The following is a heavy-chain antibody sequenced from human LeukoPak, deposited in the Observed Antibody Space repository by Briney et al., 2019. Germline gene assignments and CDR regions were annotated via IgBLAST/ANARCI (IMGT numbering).Heavy chain of an antibody. CDR3: ARDYGRSRDYGMDV. V-gene: IGHV3-74*01. CDR2: INSDGSST. Sequence: GGSLRLSCAASGFTFSSYWMDWVRQAPGKGLVWVSRINSDGSSTTYADSVKGRFTISRDNAKNTLYLQMNSLRAEDTAVYYCARDYGRSRDYGMDVWGQGTTVTVSS. D-gene: IGHD3-10*01. CDR1: GFTFSSYW. J-gene: IGHJ6*02.